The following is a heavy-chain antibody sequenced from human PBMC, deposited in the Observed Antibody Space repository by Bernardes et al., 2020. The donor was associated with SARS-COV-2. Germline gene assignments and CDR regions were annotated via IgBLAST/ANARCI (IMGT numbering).Heavy chain of an antibody. CDR3: AREWELPYIDY. V-gene: IGHV3-33*01. Sequence: GGSLRLSCAASGFTFSSYGMHWVRQAPGKGLEWVAVIWYDGSNKYYADSVKGRFTISRDNSKNTLYLQMNSLRAEDTAVYYCAREWELPYIDYWGQGTLVTVSS. CDR2: IWYDGSNK. D-gene: IGHD1-26*01. J-gene: IGHJ4*02. CDR1: GFTFSSYG.